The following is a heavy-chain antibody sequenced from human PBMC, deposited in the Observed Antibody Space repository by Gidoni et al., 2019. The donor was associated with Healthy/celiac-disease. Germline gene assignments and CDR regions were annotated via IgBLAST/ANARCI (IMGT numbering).Heavy chain of an antibody. V-gene: IGHV5-51*01. CDR2: IDPGDSDT. Sequence: VQLVQSGEAVKKTGECLKIAGKGSGYSFTSYWVGWVRQMPGKGLGWLGIIDPGDSDTRYSPSFQGQVTISADKSISTAYLQWSSLKASDTAMYYCVYGAVVGIDYWGQGTLVTVSS. D-gene: IGHD3-10*01. J-gene: IGHJ4*02. CDR1: GYSFTSYW. CDR3: VYGAVVGIDY.